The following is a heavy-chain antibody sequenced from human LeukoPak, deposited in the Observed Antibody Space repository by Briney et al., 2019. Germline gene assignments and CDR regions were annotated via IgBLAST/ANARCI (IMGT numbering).Heavy chain of an antibody. CDR2: INHSGST. J-gene: IGHJ4*02. D-gene: IGHD6-13*01. CDR1: GGSFSGYY. V-gene: IGHV4-34*01. CDR3: ARGFSSSWEYFDY. Sequence: SETLSLTYAVYGGSFSGYYWSWIRQPPGKGLEWIGEINHSGSTNYNPSLKSRVTISADTSKNQFSLKLSSVTAADTAVYYCARGFSSSWEYFDYWGQGTLVTVSS.